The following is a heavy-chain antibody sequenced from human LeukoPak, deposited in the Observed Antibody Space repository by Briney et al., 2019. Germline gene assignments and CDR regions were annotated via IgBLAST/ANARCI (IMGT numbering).Heavy chain of an antibody. Sequence: SETLSLTCTVSGGSISDYYWSWIRQPPGKELGWIGYIYHSGSTTYKPSLKSQVTMSVDTSKNQFSLKLSSVTAADAAVYYCARGDFCSATSCYLRPVDVWGKGTTVTVSS. CDR1: GGSISDYY. V-gene: IGHV4-59*01. J-gene: IGHJ6*04. CDR2: IYHSGST. D-gene: IGHD2-2*01. CDR3: ARGDFCSATSCYLRPVDV.